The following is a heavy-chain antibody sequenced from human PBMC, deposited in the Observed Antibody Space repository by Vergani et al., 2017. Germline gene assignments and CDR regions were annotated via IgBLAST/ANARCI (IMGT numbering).Heavy chain of an antibody. CDR2: IIPIFGTA. CDR3: ARGGGFYDSSGYDY. V-gene: IGHV1-69*06. J-gene: IGHJ4*02. D-gene: IGHD3-22*01. Sequence: QVQLVQSGAEVKKPGSSVKVSCKASGGTFSSYAISWVRQAPGQGLEWMGGIIPIFGTANYAQKFQGRVTITADKSTSTAYRARSSLRSEDRAVYYCARGGGFYDSSGYDYWGQGTLVTVSS. CDR1: GGTFSSYA.